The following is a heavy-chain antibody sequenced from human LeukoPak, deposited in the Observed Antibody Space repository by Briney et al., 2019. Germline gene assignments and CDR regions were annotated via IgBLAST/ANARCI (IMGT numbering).Heavy chain of an antibody. D-gene: IGHD3-22*01. CDR3: ARAGRYYYDSSGYYYAPPLDY. Sequence: GGSLRLSCAASGFTFSSYSINWVRQAPGKGLEWVSSISSSSSYIYYADSVKGRFTISRDNAKNSLYLQMNSLRAEDTAVYYCARAGRYYYDSSGYYYAPPLDYWGQGTLVTVSS. J-gene: IGHJ4*02. CDR2: ISSSSSYI. V-gene: IGHV3-21*01. CDR1: GFTFSSYS.